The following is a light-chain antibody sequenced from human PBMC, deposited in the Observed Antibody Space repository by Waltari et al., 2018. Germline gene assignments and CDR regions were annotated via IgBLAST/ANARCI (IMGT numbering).Light chain of an antibody. CDR1: KLEAKY. CDR2: QDT. J-gene: IGLJ2*01. Sequence: SYDLTQPPSLSVSPGQTATITCSGDKLEAKYFSWYQQKPGQSPVLVIFQDTRRPSGIPERFSGSSSGNTATLTISGTQTLDEADYYCQAWDSRTYVVFGGGTKVTVL. CDR3: QAWDSRTYVV. V-gene: IGLV3-1*01.